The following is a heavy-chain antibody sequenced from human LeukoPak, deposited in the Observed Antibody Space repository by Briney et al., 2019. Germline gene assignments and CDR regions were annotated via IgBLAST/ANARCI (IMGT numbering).Heavy chain of an antibody. CDR1: GGSVRRGNYY. Sequence: SETLSLTCTVSGGSVRRGNYYWTWIRQPAGSGLEWIGRIYTSGTTDYNPSLRTRVTISVDASRNQFSLNLSSVTAADTAVYYCARDGDAFDIWGQGTMVTVSS. J-gene: IGHJ3*02. CDR3: ARDGDAFDI. V-gene: IGHV4-61*02. CDR2: IYTSGTT.